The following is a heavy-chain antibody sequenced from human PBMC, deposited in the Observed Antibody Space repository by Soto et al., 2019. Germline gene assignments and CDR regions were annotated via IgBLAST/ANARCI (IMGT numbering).Heavy chain of an antibody. CDR2: MSYDGSKK. CDR3: AKDLKPGSRWSLGGVEHCMDV. CDR1: GFSFSSYD. V-gene: IGHV3-30*18. J-gene: IGHJ6*03. D-gene: IGHD3-16*01. Sequence: QVQLVESGGDVVQPGRSLRLSCVGSGFSFSSYDMNWVRQAPGTGLEWVALMSYDGSKKYYGDSVRGRVTISRDNSKNTLYLQMDHLRPEETAIYYCAKDLKPGSRWSLGGVEHCMDVWGRGTTVSVSS.